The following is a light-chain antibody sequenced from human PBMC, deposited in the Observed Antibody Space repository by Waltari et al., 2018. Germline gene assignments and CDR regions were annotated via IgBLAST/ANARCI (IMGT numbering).Light chain of an antibody. CDR2: VNR. Sequence: QSVLTQPPSVSGAPGQRVTISCTGSSSNIGAGYDVHWYQQLPGTAPKLLIYVNRDRPSGVPDRFSGSKSGTSASLAITGLQAEDEADYYCQSYDSSLSGYVVFGGGTKLTVL. CDR3: QSYDSSLSGYVV. J-gene: IGLJ2*01. V-gene: IGLV1-40*01. CDR1: SSNIGAGYD.